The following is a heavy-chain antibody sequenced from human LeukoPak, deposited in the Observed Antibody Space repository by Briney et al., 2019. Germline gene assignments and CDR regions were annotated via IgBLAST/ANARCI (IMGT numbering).Heavy chain of an antibody. Sequence: GGSLRLSCVDSGFTFSSFAMSWVRQAPGKGLEWVSTISSSGSTTYYVDSVKGRFTISRDNSRNTLYLQMNSLRGEDTAVYYCAKESPAFDYWGQGTLVTVS. J-gene: IGHJ4*02. CDR3: AKESPAFDY. V-gene: IGHV3-23*01. CDR2: ISSSGSTT. CDR1: GFTFSSFA.